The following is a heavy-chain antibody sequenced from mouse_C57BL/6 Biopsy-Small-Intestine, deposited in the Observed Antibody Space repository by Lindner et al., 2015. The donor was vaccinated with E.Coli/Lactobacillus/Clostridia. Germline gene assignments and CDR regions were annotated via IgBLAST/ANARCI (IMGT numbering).Heavy chain of an antibody. D-gene: IGHD3-3*01. CDR2: IRSESSNYAT. J-gene: IGHJ1*01. CDR3: VRGHRDVWYFDV. Sequence: VQLQESGGGLVQPKGSLKLSCVASGFTFNTCAMHWVRQAPGKGLEWVARIRSESSNYATSYADSVKDRFTISRDDSQSMLYLQMNNLKTEDTAMYYCVRGHRDVWYFDVWGPGTTVTVSS. CDR1: GFTFNTCA. V-gene: IGHV10-3*01.